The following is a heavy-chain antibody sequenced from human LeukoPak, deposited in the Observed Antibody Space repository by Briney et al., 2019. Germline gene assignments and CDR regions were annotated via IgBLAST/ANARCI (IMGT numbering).Heavy chain of an antibody. J-gene: IGHJ3*02. CDR2: ISVDSIT. Sequence: GGSLRLSCAAAGLTFSNYALSWVRRAPGKGLDWVSSISVDSITYYLDSVRGRVTISRDNSKSTLYLQMHGLRAEDTALYYCAKCNLNNCREGFDIWGQGTMVTVSS. D-gene: IGHD1-1*01. CDR1: GLTFSNYA. CDR3: AKCNLNNCREGFDI. V-gene: IGHV3-23*01.